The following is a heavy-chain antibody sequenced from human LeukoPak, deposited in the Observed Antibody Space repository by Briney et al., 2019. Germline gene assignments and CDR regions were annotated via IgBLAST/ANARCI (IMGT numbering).Heavy chain of an antibody. CDR3: ARGTNYYDSSGYYRFDY. CDR1: GGTFSSSA. CDR2: IIPIFGTA. D-gene: IGHD3-22*01. Sequence: GASVKVSCKASGGTFSSSAISWVRQAPGQGLEWMGGIIPIFGTANYAQKFQGRVTITTDESTSTAYMELSSLRSEDTAVYYCARGTNYYDSSGYYRFDYWGQGTLVTVSS. J-gene: IGHJ4*02. V-gene: IGHV1-69*05.